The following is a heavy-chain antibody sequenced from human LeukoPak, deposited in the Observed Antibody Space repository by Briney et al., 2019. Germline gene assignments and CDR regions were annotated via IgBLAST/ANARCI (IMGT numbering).Heavy chain of an antibody. CDR1: GFTFSSYS. CDR2: ISSSSSTI. J-gene: IGHJ4*02. V-gene: IGHV3-48*01. Sequence: GGSLRLSCAASGFTFSSYSMNWVRQAPGKGLEWVSYISSSSSTIYYADSVKGRFTISRDNAKNSLYLQMNSLRAEDTAVYYRARDGPDYCSSTSCYRLYYFDYWGQGTLVTVSS. D-gene: IGHD2-2*02. CDR3: ARDGPDYCSSTSCYRLYYFDY.